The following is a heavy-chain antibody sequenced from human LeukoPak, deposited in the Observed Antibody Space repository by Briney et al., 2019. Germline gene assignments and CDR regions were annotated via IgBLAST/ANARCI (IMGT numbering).Heavy chain of an antibody. Sequence: GGSLRLSCAASGFTFSSYWMSWVRQAPGKGLEWVANIKQDGSEKYYVDSVKGRFTISRDNAKNSLYLQMNSLRAEDTAVYYCARDAILFYGSGSFLDYWGQGTLVTVSS. CDR2: IKQDGSEK. J-gene: IGHJ4*02. V-gene: IGHV3-7*01. CDR1: GFTFSSYW. D-gene: IGHD3-10*01. CDR3: ARDAILFYGSGSFLDY.